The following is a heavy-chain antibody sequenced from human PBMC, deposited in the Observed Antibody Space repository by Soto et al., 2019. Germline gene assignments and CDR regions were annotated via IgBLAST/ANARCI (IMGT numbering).Heavy chain of an antibody. Sequence: GGSLRLSCAASGFTFSSYGMHWVRQAPGKGLEWVAVIWYDGSNKYYADSVKGRFTISRDNSKNTLYLQMNSLRAEDTAVYYCARSPSYNYYYMDVWGKGTTVTVSS. J-gene: IGHJ6*03. CDR1: GFTFSSYG. V-gene: IGHV3-33*01. CDR3: ARSPSYNYYYMDV. CDR2: IWYDGSNK. D-gene: IGHD2-2*02.